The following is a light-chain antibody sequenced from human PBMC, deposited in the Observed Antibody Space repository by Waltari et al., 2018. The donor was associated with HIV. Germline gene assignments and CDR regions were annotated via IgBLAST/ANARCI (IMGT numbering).Light chain of an antibody. Sequence: QSVLTQPPSASGTPGQRVTISCSGSSSNIGRNTVNWYKQLPGTAPKLLIYSNNQRPSGVPDRFSGSKSGTSASLAISGLQSEDEADYYCAAWDDSLNGPWVFGGGTKLTVL. CDR3: AAWDDSLNGPWV. CDR1: SSNIGRNT. V-gene: IGLV1-44*01. CDR2: SNN. J-gene: IGLJ3*02.